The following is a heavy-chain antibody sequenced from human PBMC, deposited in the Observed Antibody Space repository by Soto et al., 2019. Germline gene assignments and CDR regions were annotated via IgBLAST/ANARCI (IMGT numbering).Heavy chain of an antibody. CDR3: AKDGGVNGVWLGYFDY. D-gene: IGHD2-8*01. V-gene: IGHV3-23*01. Sequence: EVQLLESGGGLVQPGGSLRLSCAASGFTFSSYAMSWVRQAPGKGLEWVSAISGSGGSTYYADSVKGRFTISRDNSKNALYLQMNSLRAEDTAVYYCAKDGGVNGVWLGYFDYWGQGPLVTVSS. CDR2: ISGSGGST. J-gene: IGHJ4*02. CDR1: GFTFSSYA.